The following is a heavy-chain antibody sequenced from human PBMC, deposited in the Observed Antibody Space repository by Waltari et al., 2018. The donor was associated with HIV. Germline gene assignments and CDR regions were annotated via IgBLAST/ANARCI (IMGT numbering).Heavy chain of an antibody. D-gene: IGHD2-15*01. CDR1: GFTFSSYE. V-gene: IGHV3-48*03. Sequence: EVQLVESGGGLVQPGGSLRLSCAASGFTFSSYEMNWVRQAPGKGLAWVSYISSSGSTIYYADSVKGRFTISRDNAKNSLYLQMNSLRAEDTAVYYCARPTGYCSGGSCYLRAGMDVWGQGTTVTVSS. CDR2: ISSSGSTI. CDR3: ARPTGYCSGGSCYLRAGMDV. J-gene: IGHJ6*02.